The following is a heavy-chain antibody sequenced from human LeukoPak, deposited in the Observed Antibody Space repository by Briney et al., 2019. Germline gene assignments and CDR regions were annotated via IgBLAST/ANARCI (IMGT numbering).Heavy chain of an antibody. J-gene: IGHJ5*02. Sequence: ASVKVSCKASGYTFTGSYMHWLRKAPGQGLEWMGWINPNSGGTNYAQKFQGRVTMTRDTSISTAYMELSRLRSDDTAVYYCARGGYSGSPGWFDPWGQGTLVIVSS. D-gene: IGHD1-26*01. V-gene: IGHV1-2*02. CDR3: ARGGYSGSPGWFDP. CDR2: INPNSGGT. CDR1: GYTFTGSY.